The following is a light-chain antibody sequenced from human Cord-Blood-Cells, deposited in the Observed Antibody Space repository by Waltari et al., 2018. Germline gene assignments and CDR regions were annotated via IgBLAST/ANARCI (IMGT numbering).Light chain of an antibody. CDR2: KDS. CDR3: YSAADNPHVV. Sequence: SYELTQPSSVSVSPGQTARITCSGDVLAKKYARWFQQKPGQAPVLVIYKDSERPSGSPERVSGSSSGTTVTLTISGAQVEDEADYYCYSAADNPHVVFGGGTKLTVL. J-gene: IGLJ2*01. V-gene: IGLV3-27*01. CDR1: VLAKKY.